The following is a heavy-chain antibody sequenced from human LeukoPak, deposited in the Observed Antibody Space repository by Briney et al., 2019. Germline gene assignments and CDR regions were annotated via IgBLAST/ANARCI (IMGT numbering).Heavy chain of an antibody. CDR1: GFTFSGFW. CDR2: INTDGSST. V-gene: IGHV3-74*01. Sequence: GGSLRLSCTASGFTFSGFWMYWVRQVPGKGLVSVSRINTDGSSTNYADSVKGRFTISRDSAKNTLYLQMNSLRAEDTALYYCARDDFWIGHDTVDYWGQGTLVTVSS. D-gene: IGHD3/OR15-3a*01. J-gene: IGHJ4*02. CDR3: ARDDFWIGHDTVDY.